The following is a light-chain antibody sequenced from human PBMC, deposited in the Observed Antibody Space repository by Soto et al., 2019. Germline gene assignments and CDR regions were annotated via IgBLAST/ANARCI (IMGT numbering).Light chain of an antibody. J-gene: IGLJ3*02. Sequence: QSVLTQPPSASGTPGQRVTISCSGSSSNIGSNTVNWYQQLPGTAPKRVIYSNNQRPSGVPDRFSGSKFGTSASLAISGLLSEDEADYYCAAWDDSLNAWVFGGGTQLTVL. V-gene: IGLV1-44*01. CDR3: AAWDDSLNAWV. CDR1: SSNIGSNT. CDR2: SNN.